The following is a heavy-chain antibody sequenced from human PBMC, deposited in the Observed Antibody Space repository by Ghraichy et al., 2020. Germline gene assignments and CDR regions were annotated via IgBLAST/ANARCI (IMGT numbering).Heavy chain of an antibody. CDR3: AREGIGAAAGKGFDY. Sequence: GESLRLSCEASGFTFDEYAMSWVHQAPGKGLEWVSGINWNGGSTGYADSVKGRFTISRDNAKKSLYLQMNSLRAEDTALYYCAREGIGAAAGKGFDYWGQGTLVTVSS. D-gene: IGHD6-13*01. V-gene: IGHV3-20*04. CDR1: GFTFDEYA. CDR2: INWNGGST. J-gene: IGHJ4*02.